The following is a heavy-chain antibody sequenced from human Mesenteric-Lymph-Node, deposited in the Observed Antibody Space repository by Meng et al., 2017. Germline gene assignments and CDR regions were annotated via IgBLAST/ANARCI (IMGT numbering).Heavy chain of an antibody. CDR2: INWNGGST. CDR1: GFTFDDYG. Sequence: GESLKISCAASGFTFDDYGMSWVRQAPGKGLEWVSGINWNGGSTGYADSVKGRFTISRDTSKNTLYLQMSSLRTEDTAMYYCARAGHSSGYCDDFDTWGQGTRVTVSS. V-gene: IGHV3-20*04. D-gene: IGHD3-22*01. J-gene: IGHJ3*02. CDR3: ARAGHSSGYCDDFDT.